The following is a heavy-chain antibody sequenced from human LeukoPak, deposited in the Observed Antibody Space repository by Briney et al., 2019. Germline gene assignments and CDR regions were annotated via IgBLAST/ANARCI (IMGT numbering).Heavy chain of an antibody. V-gene: IGHV4-38-2*01. J-gene: IGHJ4*02. CDR2: IYHSGST. D-gene: IGHD6-13*01. CDR1: GYSISSGYY. Sequence: SETLSLTCAVSGYSISSGYYWGWIRQPPGKGLEWIGSIYHSGSTNYNPSLKSRVTISVDTSKNQFSLKLSSVTAADTAVYYCARGHYSSSWYRLDYWGQGTLVTVSS. CDR3: ARGHYSSSWYRLDY.